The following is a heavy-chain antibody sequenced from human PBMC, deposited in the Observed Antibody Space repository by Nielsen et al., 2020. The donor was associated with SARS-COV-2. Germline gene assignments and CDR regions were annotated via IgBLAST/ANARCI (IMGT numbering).Heavy chain of an antibody. V-gene: IGHV3-21*01. D-gene: IGHD3-22*01. CDR1: GFSFSSYG. CDR3: ARDYSSGYYYFDY. J-gene: IGHJ4*02. Sequence: GESLKISCAASGFSFSSYGMNWVRQAPGKGLEWVSSISSSSSYIYYADSVKGRFTISRDNAKNSLYLQMNSLRAEDTAVYYCARDYSSGYYYFDYWGQGTLVTVSS. CDR2: ISSSSSYI.